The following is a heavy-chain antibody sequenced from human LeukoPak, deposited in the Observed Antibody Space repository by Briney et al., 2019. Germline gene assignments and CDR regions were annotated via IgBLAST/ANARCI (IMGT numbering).Heavy chain of an antibody. CDR3: AREPRGWGSDAFDI. J-gene: IGHJ3*02. CDR2: INHSGST. D-gene: IGHD7-27*01. V-gene: IGHV4-34*01. Sequence: SETLSLTCAVYGGSFSGYYWSWIRQPPGKGLEWIGEINHSGSTNYNPSLKSRVTISVDTSKNQFSLKLSSVTAADTAVYYCAREPRGWGSDAFDIWGQGTMVSVSS. CDR1: GGSFSGYY.